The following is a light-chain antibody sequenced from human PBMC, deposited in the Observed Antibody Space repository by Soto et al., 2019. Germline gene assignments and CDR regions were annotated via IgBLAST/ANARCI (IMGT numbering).Light chain of an antibody. Sequence: EIVMTQSPATLSVSPGERATLSCRASQSVSINLAWYQQKPGQAPRLLIYGASTRATDIPARFSGSESGKDFTLTISSLQSEDFAVYYCQQSNDWPLRSFGGGTKVEIK. CDR3: QQSNDWPLRS. J-gene: IGKJ4*01. V-gene: IGKV3-15*01. CDR2: GAS. CDR1: QSVSIN.